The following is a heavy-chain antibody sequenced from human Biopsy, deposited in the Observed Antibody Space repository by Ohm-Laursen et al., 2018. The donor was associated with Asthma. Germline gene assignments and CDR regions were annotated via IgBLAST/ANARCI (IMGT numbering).Heavy chain of an antibody. D-gene: IGHD7-27*01. J-gene: IGHJ4*02. CDR2: ISYTGNT. CDR1: GGSMGSSSYS. Sequence: TLSLTCTVSGGSMGSSSYSWGWIRQPPGKGLEWIGSISYTGNTDIPSLRSRVTLSVDTFKNNFSLKLTSVTAADTAVFYCARHWNWGSFFDYWGQGMLVTVSS. V-gene: IGHV4-39*01. CDR3: ARHWNWGSFFDY.